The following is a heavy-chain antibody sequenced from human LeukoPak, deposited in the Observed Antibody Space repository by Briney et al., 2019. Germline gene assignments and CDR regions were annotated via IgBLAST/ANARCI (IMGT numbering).Heavy chain of an antibody. J-gene: IGHJ4*02. CDR3: ARTTDSSSYYSHFDY. D-gene: IGHD3-22*01. CDR1: GSSISSSTYY. CDR2: IYYSGST. Sequence: SETLSLTCTVSGSSISSSTYYWGWIRQPPGKGLEWIGTIYYSGSTYYNPSLKNRVTISVDTSKNQFSLRLSSVTAADTAVYYCARTTDSSSYYSHFDYWGQGTLVTVSS. V-gene: IGHV4-39*01.